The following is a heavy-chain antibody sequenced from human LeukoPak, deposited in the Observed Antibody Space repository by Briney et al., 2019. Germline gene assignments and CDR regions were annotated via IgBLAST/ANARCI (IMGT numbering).Heavy chain of an antibody. CDR1: GYSFTGYW. CDR2: IYPGDSDT. V-gene: IGHV5-51*01. D-gene: IGHD3-22*01. Sequence: GESLKISCKGSGYSFTGYWIGWVRQMPGRGLEWTGIIYPGDSDTRYSPSFQGQVTISADKSISTAYLQWSSLKASDTAIYYCARRGDSSGYWSFDYWGQGTLVTVSS. CDR3: ARRGDSSGYWSFDY. J-gene: IGHJ4*02.